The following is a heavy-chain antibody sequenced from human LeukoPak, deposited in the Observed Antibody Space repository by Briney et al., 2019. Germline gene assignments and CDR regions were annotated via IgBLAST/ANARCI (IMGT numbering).Heavy chain of an antibody. CDR2: IYYSGST. CDR3: ARLWSGNYIGYLDF. J-gene: IGHJ4*02. D-gene: IGHD3-10*01. CDR1: GDSISSSRHY. Sequence: SETLSLTCTVSGDSISSSRHYWAWIHQPPGKGLQWIGTIYYSGSTYYNPSLKSRVTISVDTSKNQFSLRLNSVTAADTAVYHCARLWSGNYIGYLDFWGQGTLATVSS. V-gene: IGHV4-39*01.